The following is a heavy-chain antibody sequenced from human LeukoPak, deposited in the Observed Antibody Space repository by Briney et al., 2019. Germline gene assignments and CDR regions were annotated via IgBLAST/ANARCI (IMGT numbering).Heavy chain of an antibody. D-gene: IGHD5-18*01. CDR3: ERGKGYTYLDFDY. CDR2: INTNTGNP. Sequence: ASVKVSCKASGYTFTSYAMNWVRQAPGQGLEWMGWINTNTGNPTYAQGFTGRLVVSLDTSVSTAYLQISSLKAEDTAVYYCERGKGYTYLDFDYWGPGKLVTVS. J-gene: IGHJ4*02. V-gene: IGHV7-4-1*02. CDR1: GYTFTSYA.